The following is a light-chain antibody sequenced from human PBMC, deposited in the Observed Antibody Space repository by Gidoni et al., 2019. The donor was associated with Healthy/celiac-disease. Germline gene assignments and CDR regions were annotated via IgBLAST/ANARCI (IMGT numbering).Light chain of an antibody. CDR1: QLGETF. J-gene: IGLJ1*01. V-gene: IGLV3-1*01. Sequence: SYDLTQPPSVSVSPGQTASITCSGDQLGETFVCCYQQKAGQSPVLFIYQDTKRPSGVPERFSGSSSGNTATLTISGTQAMAEADYYCQAWDSNTANYVFGGGTKVTVL. CDR3: QAWDSNTANYV. CDR2: QDT.